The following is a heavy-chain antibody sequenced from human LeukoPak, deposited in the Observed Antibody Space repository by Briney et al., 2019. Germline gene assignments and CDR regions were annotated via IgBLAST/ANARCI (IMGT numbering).Heavy chain of an antibody. D-gene: IGHD1-7*01. Sequence: GGSLRLSCAASGFTFSSYWMSWVRQAPGKGLEWVANIKHDGTEKYYVDSVKGRFTLSRDNAKNSLYLQMNSLRAEDTAVYYCARETRWELFDYWGQGILVTVSS. J-gene: IGHJ4*02. CDR3: ARETRWELFDY. CDR2: IKHDGTEK. V-gene: IGHV3-7*04. CDR1: GFTFSSYW.